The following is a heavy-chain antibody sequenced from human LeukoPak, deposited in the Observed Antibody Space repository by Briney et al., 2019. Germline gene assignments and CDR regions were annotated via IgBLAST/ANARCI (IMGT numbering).Heavy chain of an antibody. D-gene: IGHD1-7*01. CDR1: GGSISSGGYY. CDR2: IYYSGST. V-gene: IGHV4-31*03. J-gene: IGHJ6*03. CDR3: ASSIAGTTRYYYYMDV. Sequence: SETLSLTCTVSGGSISSGGYYWSWLRQHPGKGLEWFGYIYYSGSTYYNPSLKSRVTISVDTSKNQFSLKLSSVTAADTAVYYCASSIAGTTRYYYYMDVWGKGTRVTVSS.